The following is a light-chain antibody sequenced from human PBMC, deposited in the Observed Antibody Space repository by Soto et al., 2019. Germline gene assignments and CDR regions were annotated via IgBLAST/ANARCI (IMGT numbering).Light chain of an antibody. CDR3: QQYGGSTRT. CDR1: QSVSSN. Sequence: EIVMTQSPATLSVSPGERATLSFRASQSVSSNLAWYQQKPGQAPRLIIHGASSRATGVPDRITGSGSGTDFTLSISRLEPEDFAVYYWQQYGGSTRTFGQGTKVDIK. V-gene: IGKV3-20*01. J-gene: IGKJ1*01. CDR2: GAS.